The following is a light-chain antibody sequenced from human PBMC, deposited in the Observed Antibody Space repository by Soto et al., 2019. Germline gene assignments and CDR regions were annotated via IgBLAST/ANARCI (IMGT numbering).Light chain of an antibody. J-gene: IGKJ1*01. CDR1: QSVSSSC. CDR2: GAS. Sequence: EVVFTQSAGTLSLSPGERATLSCRAIQSVSSSCLAWYQHKPGQAPRPVNCGASSRATVIPDRFSGSGSGTDFTLTISRLEPEDFAVYYCQQYGSSPSWTLGQGTKVDI. CDR3: QQYGSSPSWT. V-gene: IGKV3-20*01.